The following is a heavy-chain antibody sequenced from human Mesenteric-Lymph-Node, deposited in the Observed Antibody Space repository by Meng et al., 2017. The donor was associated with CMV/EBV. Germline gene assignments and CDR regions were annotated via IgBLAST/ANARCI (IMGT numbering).Heavy chain of an antibody. V-gene: IGHV1-2*06. D-gene: IGHD3-9*01. CDR3: ARDRDTDWYSPFDY. CDR1: GYTFIDYY. J-gene: IGHJ4*02. Sequence: QVQLVQSGAEVKNPGASARVSCKASGYTFIDYYINWGRQAPGQGLEWMGRINPKTGGRSYAQNFQGRVTMTRDTSINTAYMEVNRLNSDDTAMYYCARDRDTDWYSPFDYWGPGTLVTVSS. CDR2: INPKTGGR.